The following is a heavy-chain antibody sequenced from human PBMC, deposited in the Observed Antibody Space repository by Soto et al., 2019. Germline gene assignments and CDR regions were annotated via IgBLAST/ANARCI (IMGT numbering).Heavy chain of an antibody. J-gene: IGHJ4*02. V-gene: IGHV1-8*01. CDR3: ARGYFHASGYYPIDI. Sequence: ASVKVACKASGYTFTSYDVIWVRQATGQGLEWMGCVNPNSGNTGSAQKFQGRVTMTTNNNLNTAYMELSSLTSEDTAVYYCARGYFHASGYYPIDIWGQGTQVAISS. CDR1: GYTFTSYD. CDR2: VNPNSGNT. D-gene: IGHD3-22*01.